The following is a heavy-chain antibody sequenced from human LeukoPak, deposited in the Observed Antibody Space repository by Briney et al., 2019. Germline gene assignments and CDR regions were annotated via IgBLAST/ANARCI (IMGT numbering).Heavy chain of an antibody. CDR1: GGSINSGASY. CDR3: AKVPSYAKAFDI. J-gene: IGHJ3*02. V-gene: IGHV4-31*03. CDR2: IYYSGST. D-gene: IGHD2-2*01. Sequence: PSETLSLTCTVSGGSINSGASYWRWIRQHPGKGLEWIGYIYYSGSTYYNPSLKTRVIMSVDTSKNQFSLKLNSVTAADTAVYYCAKVPSYAKAFDIWGQGTMVTVSS.